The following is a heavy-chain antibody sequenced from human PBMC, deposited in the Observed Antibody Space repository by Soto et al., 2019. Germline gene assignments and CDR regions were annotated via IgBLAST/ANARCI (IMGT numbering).Heavy chain of an antibody. CDR1: GFTFSSYS. J-gene: IGHJ3*02. CDR3: ARDRASGSYLDAFDI. D-gene: IGHD1-26*01. CDR2: ISSSSSTI. V-gene: IGHV3-48*02. Sequence: GGSLRLSCAASGFTFSSYSMNWVRQAPGKGLEWVSYISSSSSTIYYADSVKGRFTISRDNAKNSLYLQMNSLRDEDTAVYYCARDRASGSYLDAFDIWGQGTMVTVSS.